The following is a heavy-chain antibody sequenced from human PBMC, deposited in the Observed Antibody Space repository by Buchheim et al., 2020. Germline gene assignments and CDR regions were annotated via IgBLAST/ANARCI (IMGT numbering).Heavy chain of an antibody. J-gene: IGHJ4*02. Sequence: QVQLQESGPGLVKPSETLSLTCTVSGYSISSGYYWGWIRQPPGKGLEWIGSIYHSGSTYYNPSLQSRVTISVDTSKNQFSPKLSSVTAADTAVYYCVREFVYSSNWSRWGQGTL. V-gene: IGHV4-38-2*02. CDR1: GYSISSGYY. CDR2: IYHSGST. D-gene: IGHD6-13*01. CDR3: VREFVYSSNWSR.